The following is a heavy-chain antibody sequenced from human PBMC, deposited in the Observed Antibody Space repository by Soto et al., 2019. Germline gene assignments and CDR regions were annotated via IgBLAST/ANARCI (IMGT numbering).Heavy chain of an antibody. CDR1: GYTFTSYA. CDR3: ARDRVGLRHDSSGYYPGYYYYGMDV. J-gene: IGHJ6*02. V-gene: IGHV1-46*01. Sequence: ASVKVSCKASGYTFTSYAMHWVRQAPGQRLEWMGWINPSGGSTSYAQKFQGRVTMTRDTSTSTVYMELSSLRSEDTAVYYCARDRVGLRHDSSGYYPGYYYYGMDVWGQGTTVTV. CDR2: INPSGGST. D-gene: IGHD3-22*01.